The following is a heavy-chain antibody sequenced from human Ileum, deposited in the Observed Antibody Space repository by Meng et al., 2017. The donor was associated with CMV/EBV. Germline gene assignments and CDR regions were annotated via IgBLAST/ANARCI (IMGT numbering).Heavy chain of an antibody. CDR3: ARPRGYCSGGSCYHFDY. D-gene: IGHD2-15*01. Sequence: GESLKISCAASGFTFSSYWMHWVRQAPGKGLVWVSRINSDGSSTSYADSVKGRFTISRDNAKNTLYLQMNSLRAEDTAVYYCARPRGYCSGGSCYHFDYWGQGTLVTVSS. CDR2: INSDGSST. V-gene: IGHV3-74*01. J-gene: IGHJ4*02. CDR1: GFTFSSYW.